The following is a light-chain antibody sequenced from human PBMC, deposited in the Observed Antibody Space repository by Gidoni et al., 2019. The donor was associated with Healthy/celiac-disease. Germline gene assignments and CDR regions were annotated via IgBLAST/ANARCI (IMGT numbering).Light chain of an antibody. Sequence: DIPMCQTPSSLSASVGDRVTITCRASQSISSYLNWYQQKPGKAPKLLIYAASSLQSGVPSKFSGSGSGTDFTLTISSLQPEDFATYYCQQSYSTPWGFXXXTKVEIK. J-gene: IGKJ1*01. V-gene: IGKV1-39*01. CDR3: QQSYSTPWG. CDR1: QSISSY. CDR2: AAS.